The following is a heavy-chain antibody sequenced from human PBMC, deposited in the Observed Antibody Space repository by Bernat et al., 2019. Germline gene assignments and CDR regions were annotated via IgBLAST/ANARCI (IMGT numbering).Heavy chain of an antibody. CDR1: GAIFSSYA. CDR3: AKGAAGGWSSFDS. CDR2: ICGSTGNT. D-gene: IGHD6-19*01. V-gene: IGHV3-23*04. J-gene: IGHJ4*02. Sequence: EVQLVESGGGLVQSGGSLRLSCVASGAIFSSYAMTWFRQAPGKGLECVSLICGSTGNTYYADSVKGRFTISRDNSKNTLYLQMNSLRAEDTAVYYCAKGAAGGWSSFDSWGQGTLVTVSS.